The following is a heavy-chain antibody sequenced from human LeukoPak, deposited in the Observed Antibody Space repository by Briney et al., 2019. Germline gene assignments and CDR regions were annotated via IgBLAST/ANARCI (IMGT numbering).Heavy chain of an antibody. Sequence: ASVKVSCKTSAYTLTGYYMHWVRQAPGQGLEWMGWINPDSGATLYAQKFQGRVTLTRDTSINTAYMEVSRLTSDDTAVYYCARVGHSEANWGQGTLVTVSS. CDR2: INPDSGAT. CDR3: ARVGHSEAN. V-gene: IGHV1-2*02. D-gene: IGHD6-13*01. J-gene: IGHJ4*02. CDR1: AYTLTGYY.